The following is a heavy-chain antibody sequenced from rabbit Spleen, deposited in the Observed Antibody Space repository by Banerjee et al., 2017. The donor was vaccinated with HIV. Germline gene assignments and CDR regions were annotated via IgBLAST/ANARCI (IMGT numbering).Heavy chain of an antibody. V-gene: IGHV1S40*01. CDR3: ARGVVSYGYANSL. J-gene: IGHJ6*01. CDR2: INAGSGGST. CDR1: GFSFSSSDY. D-gene: IGHD6-1*01. Sequence: QSLEESGGDLVKPGASLTLTCTASGFSFSSSDYMCWVRQAPGKGLEWIACINAGSGGSTYYANWAKGRFTISKTSSTTVTLRMTTLTAADTATYFCARGVVSYGYANSLWGPGTLVTVS.